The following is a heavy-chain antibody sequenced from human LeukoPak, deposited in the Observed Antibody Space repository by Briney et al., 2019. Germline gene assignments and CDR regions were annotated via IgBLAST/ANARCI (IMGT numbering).Heavy chain of an antibody. Sequence: PSETLSLTCSVSGDSISRYYWNWIRQPAGRGLEWIGRIFTGGFINYNPSLSSRVTESLDTSKNQVSLKLTSVTAADTAVYYCARHSMLSSTYFGVSDIWGQGTTVTVSS. CDR3: ARHSMLSSTYFGVSDI. CDR1: GDSISRYY. J-gene: IGHJ3*02. V-gene: IGHV4-4*07. D-gene: IGHD6-13*01. CDR2: IFTGGFI.